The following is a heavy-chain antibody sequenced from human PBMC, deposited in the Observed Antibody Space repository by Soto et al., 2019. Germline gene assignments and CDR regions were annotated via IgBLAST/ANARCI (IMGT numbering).Heavy chain of an antibody. Sequence: GGSLRLSCAASGFTFSSYSMNWVRQAPGKGLEWVSSISSSSSYIYYADSVKGRFTISRDNAKNSLYLQMNSLRAEDTAVYYCARDAYYYDSSGYYPRFDYWGQGTLVTVSS. D-gene: IGHD3-22*01. CDR3: ARDAYYYDSSGYYPRFDY. CDR1: GFTFSSYS. J-gene: IGHJ4*02. CDR2: ISSSSSYI. V-gene: IGHV3-21*01.